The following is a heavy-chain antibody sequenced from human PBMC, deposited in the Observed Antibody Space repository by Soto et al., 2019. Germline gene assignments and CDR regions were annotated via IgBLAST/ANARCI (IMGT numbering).Heavy chain of an antibody. CDR3: ARGWHDSSGYYYFYFDY. V-gene: IGHV3-30-3*01. CDR2: ISYDGSNK. J-gene: IGHJ4*02. CDR1: GFTFSSYA. Sequence: PGGSLRLSCAASGFTFSSYAMHWVRQAPGKGLEWVAVISYDGSNKYYADSVKGRFTISRDNSKNTLYLQMNSLRAEDTAVYYCARGWHDSSGYYYFYFDYWGQGTLVTVSS. D-gene: IGHD3-22*01.